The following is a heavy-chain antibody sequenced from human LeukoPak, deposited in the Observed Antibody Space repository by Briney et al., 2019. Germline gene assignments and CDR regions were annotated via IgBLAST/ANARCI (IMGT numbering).Heavy chain of an antibody. CDR2: ISSDGGST. D-gene: IGHD2-15*01. CDR3: ARYCSGSICYSGVDY. J-gene: IGHJ4*02. CDR1: GFTFSSYM. V-gene: IGHV3-23*01. Sequence: GGSLRLSCAASGFTFSSYMMTWVRQAPGKGLEWVSTISSDGGSTYYAHSVKGRFTISRDNSKNTLFLQMRSLRAEDTAVYYCARYCSGSICYSGVDYWGQGTLVPVSS.